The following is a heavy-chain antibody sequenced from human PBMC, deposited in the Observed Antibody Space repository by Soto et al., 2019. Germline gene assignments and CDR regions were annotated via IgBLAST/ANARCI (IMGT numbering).Heavy chain of an antibody. V-gene: IGHV3-30*18. CDR2: ISYDGSHT. D-gene: IGHD6-13*01. CDR3: AKDGDEAAAGYYFDY. CDR1: GFIFSSYG. Sequence: GGSLRLSCAASGFIFSSYGIHWVRQAPGKGLEWVAVISYDGSHTSYADSVKGRSTISRDNSRNTIYLQMTGLRGDDTAVYYCAKDGDEAAAGYYFDYWGQGTPVTVSS. J-gene: IGHJ4*02.